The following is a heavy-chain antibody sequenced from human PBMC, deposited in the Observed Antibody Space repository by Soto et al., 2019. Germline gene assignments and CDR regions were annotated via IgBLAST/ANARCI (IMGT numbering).Heavy chain of an antibody. CDR1: GGSISSYY. D-gene: IGHD6-13*01. Sequence: SETLSLTCTVSGGSISSYYWSWIRQPPGKGLEWIGYIYYSGSTNYNPSLKSRVTISVDTSKNQFSLKLSSVTAADTAVYYCARTGIAAPITYYYYMDVWGKGTTVTVSS. CDR2: IYYSGST. J-gene: IGHJ6*03. V-gene: IGHV4-59*08. CDR3: ARTGIAAPITYYYYMDV.